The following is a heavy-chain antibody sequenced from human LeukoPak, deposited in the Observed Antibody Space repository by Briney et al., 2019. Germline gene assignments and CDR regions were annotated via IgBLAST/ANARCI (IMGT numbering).Heavy chain of an antibody. CDR1: GGSFSSYY. D-gene: IGHD3-9*01. CDR3: ARLRYFDWLEPYYFDY. Sequence: SETLSLTCAVYGGSFSSYYWSWIRQPPGKGLEWIGYIYYSGSTNYNPSLKSRVTISVDTSKNQFSLKLSSVTAADTAVYYCARLRYFDWLEPYYFDYWGQGTLVTVSS. J-gene: IGHJ4*02. CDR2: IYYSGST. V-gene: IGHV4-59*01.